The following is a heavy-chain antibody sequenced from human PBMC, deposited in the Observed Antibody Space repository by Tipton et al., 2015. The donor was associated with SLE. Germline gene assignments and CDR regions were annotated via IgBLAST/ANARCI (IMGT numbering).Heavy chain of an antibody. V-gene: IGHV4-4*07. D-gene: IGHD2-21*01. CDR3: ARDWGGEALDF. CDR1: GGSISGYY. Sequence: TLSLTCTVSGGSISGYYWSWVRQPAGKGLEWIGRIYTSASTIYNPSLKSRVTLSSDTPKNQFSLKLTSVTAADTAVYYCARDWGGEALDFWGQGTLVTVSS. CDR2: IYTSAST. J-gene: IGHJ4*02.